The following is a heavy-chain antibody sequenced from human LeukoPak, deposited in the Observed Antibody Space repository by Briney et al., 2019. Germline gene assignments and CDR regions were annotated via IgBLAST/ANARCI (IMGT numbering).Heavy chain of an antibody. V-gene: IGHV4-30-4*08. D-gene: IGHD4-11*01. CDR1: GGSISSGDYY. Sequence: PSQTLSLTCTVSGGSISSGDYYWSWIRQPPGKGLEWIGYIYYSGSTYYNPPLKSRVTISVDTSKNQFSLKLSSVTAADTAVYYCARAIPWFDDYSEDAFDIWGQGTMVTVSS. J-gene: IGHJ3*02. CDR2: IYYSGST. CDR3: ARAIPWFDDYSEDAFDI.